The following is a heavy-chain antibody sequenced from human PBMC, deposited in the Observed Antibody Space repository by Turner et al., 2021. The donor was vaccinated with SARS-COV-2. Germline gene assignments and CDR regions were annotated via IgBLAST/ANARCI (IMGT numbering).Heavy chain of an antibody. CDR2: IYDRGSN. D-gene: IGHD3-22*01. CDR1: GGDISSYY. CDR3: ASYYYDSSGYHYALDY. V-gene: IGHV4-59*01. J-gene: IGHJ4*02. Sequence: QLQLQESGPGLVKPSETLSLTCTVSGGDISSYYWRWIQQPPGKGLAGIGYIYDRGSNNYHPSLKSRVTISVETCKNQFSRKLRSVTAADTAVYYCASYYYDSSGYHYALDYWGQGTLVTVSS.